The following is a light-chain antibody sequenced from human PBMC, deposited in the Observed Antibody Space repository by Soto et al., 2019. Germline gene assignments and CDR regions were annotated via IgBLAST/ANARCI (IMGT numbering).Light chain of an antibody. CDR2: DAS. V-gene: IGKV1-5*01. CDR1: QSISSW. Sequence: DIQMTQSPSTLSASVGDRVTITRLASQSISSWLAWYQQKPGKSPNLLIFDASSLESGVPSRFSGSGSATEFTLAISSLQPDDFATYYCQQYSTYPWTFGQGTKVDIK. J-gene: IGKJ1*01. CDR3: QQYSTYPWT.